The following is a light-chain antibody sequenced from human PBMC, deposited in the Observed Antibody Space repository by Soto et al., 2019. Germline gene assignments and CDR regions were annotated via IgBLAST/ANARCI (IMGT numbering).Light chain of an antibody. Sequence: EIVMTQSPATLSVSPGERATLSCRASQSVSSNLAWYQQKPGQAPRLLIYGASTRATGIPARFSGSGSGTEFTLTFSSLQSEDFAVYYCQQYNNWPPFTFGPGTKV. CDR1: QSVSSN. V-gene: IGKV3-15*01. J-gene: IGKJ3*01. CDR3: QQYNNWPPFT. CDR2: GAS.